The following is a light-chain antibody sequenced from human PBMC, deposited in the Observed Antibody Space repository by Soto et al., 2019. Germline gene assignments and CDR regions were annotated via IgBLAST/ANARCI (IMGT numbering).Light chain of an antibody. CDR1: QNIYSN. J-gene: IGKJ1*01. V-gene: IGKV3-15*01. CDR3: RQYHNLWA. Sequence: IVMTHSPATLSVSPRERATFSCRASQNIYSNIAWYQQRPGQAPRLLIYRASTRATGVPARFSGSGSGTEFTLTISSLQSEDFAVYSCRQYHNLWAFGQGTKVDIK. CDR2: RAS.